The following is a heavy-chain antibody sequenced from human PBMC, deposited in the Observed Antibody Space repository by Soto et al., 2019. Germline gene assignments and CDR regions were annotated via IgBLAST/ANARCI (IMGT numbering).Heavy chain of an antibody. D-gene: IGHD6-19*01. CDR1: GYTFTSYD. J-gene: IGHJ5*02. Sequence: GASVKVSCKASGYTFTSYDINWVRQATGQGLEWMGWMNPNSGNTGYAQKFQGRVTMTRNTSISTAYMELSSLRSEDTAVYYCARAQWLALNSGNWFDPWGQGTLVTVSS. CDR2: MNPNSGNT. CDR3: ARAQWLALNSGNWFDP. V-gene: IGHV1-8*01.